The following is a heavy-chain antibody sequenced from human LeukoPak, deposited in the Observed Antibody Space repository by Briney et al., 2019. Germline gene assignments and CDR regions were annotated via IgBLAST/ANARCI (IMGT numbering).Heavy chain of an antibody. V-gene: IGHV4-34*01. Sequence: SETLSLTCAVYGGSFSGYYWSWIRQPPGKGLEWIGEINHSGSTNYNPSLKSRVTISVDTSKNQFSLKLSSVTAADTAVYYCARDRRGTHDYWSQGTLVTVSS. CDR2: INHSGST. CDR3: ARDRRGTHDY. CDR1: GGSFSGYY. J-gene: IGHJ4*02. D-gene: IGHD1-1*01.